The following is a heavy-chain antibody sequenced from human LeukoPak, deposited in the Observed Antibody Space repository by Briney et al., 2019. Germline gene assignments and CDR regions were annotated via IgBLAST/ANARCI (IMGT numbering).Heavy chain of an antibody. J-gene: IGHJ4*02. V-gene: IGHV1-2*02. D-gene: IGHD6-19*01. Sequence: GASVKVSCKASGYSFIHYYIHWVRQAPGQGLEWMAWINPESGGTNHAQKFQDRVTTTWDTSINTAYMELGRLRSDDTAIYYCARGRDSGSHTYFFDYWAQGTLVTVSS. CDR3: ARGRDSGSHTYFFDY. CDR2: INPESGGT. CDR1: GYSFIHYY.